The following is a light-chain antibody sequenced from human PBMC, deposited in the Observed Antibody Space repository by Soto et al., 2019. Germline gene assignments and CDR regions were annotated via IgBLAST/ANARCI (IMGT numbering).Light chain of an antibody. J-gene: IGKJ4*01. CDR3: MQALQMLT. CDR1: QSLLHSNGYNY. Sequence: DIVMTQSPLSLPVTPGEPASISCRCSQSLLHSNGYNYLDWYLQKPGQSPQLLIYLGSNRASGVPDRFSGSGSGTDFTLKISRVEAEDVGVYYCMQALQMLTFGGGTKVDIK. V-gene: IGKV2-28*01. CDR2: LGS.